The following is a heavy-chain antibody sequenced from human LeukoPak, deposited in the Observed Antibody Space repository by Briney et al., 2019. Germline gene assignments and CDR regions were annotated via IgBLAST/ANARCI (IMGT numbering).Heavy chain of an antibody. Sequence: GGSLRLSCAASGFTFSSYSMNWVRQAPGKGLEWVSSISSSSSYIYYADSVKGRFTISRDNAKNSLYLQMNSLSAEDTAVYYCARAQWVYYDRSGYPYACDIWGQGTMVTVSS. J-gene: IGHJ3*02. V-gene: IGHV3-21*01. CDR2: ISSSSSYI. CDR1: GFTFSSYS. CDR3: ARAQWVYYDRSGYPYACDI. D-gene: IGHD3-22*01.